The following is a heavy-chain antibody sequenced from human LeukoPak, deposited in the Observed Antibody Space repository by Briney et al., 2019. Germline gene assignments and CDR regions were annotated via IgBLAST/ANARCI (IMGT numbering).Heavy chain of an antibody. V-gene: IGHV4-4*07. J-gene: IGHJ4*02. Sequence: SETLSLTCTVSGGSISSYYWSWIRQPAGKGLEWIGRIYTSGSTNYNPSLKSRVTMSVDTSKNQFSLKLSSVTAADTAVYYCAGDPGGWEMATTFDYWGQGTLVTVSS. CDR3: AGDPGGWEMATTFDY. CDR1: GGSISSYY. CDR2: IYTSGST. D-gene: IGHD5-24*01.